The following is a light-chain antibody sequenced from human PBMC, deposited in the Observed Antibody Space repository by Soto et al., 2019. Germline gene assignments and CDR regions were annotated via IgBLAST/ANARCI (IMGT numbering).Light chain of an antibody. Sequence: EIVLTQSPGTLSLSPGERATLSCRASQSFSSSLAWYQQKPGQAPRLLIYDASTRATGIPARFSGSGSGTEFTLTISSLQPDDFATYYCQHYNSYSEAFGQGTKVDI. V-gene: IGKV3-15*01. CDR1: QSFSSS. J-gene: IGKJ1*01. CDR3: QHYNSYSEA. CDR2: DAS.